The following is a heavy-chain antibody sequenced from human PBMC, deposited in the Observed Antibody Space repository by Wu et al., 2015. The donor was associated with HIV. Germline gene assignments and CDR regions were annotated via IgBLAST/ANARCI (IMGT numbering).Heavy chain of an antibody. CDR3: ARPRFSGNYHLDY. D-gene: IGHD1-26*01. J-gene: IGHJ4*02. CDR1: GGTFSSYT. V-gene: IGHV1-69*13. CDR2: IIPIFGTT. Sequence: QVQLVQSGAEVKKPGSSVKVSCKASGGTFSSYTITWVRQAPGQGLEWMGRIIPIFGTTNYAQKFQGRVTITADESTSTAYMELSSLRSDDTAVYFCARPRFSGNYHLDYWGQGTLVTVSS.